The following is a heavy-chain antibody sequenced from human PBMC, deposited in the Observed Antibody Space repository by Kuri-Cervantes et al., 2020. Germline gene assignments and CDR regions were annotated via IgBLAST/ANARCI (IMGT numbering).Heavy chain of an antibody. D-gene: IGHD6-6*01. CDR3: TKYSSSAAHGGYYFDY. Sequence: GGSLRLSFAASGFTFSGSAMHWVRQASGKGLEWVGRIRSKANSYATAYAASVKGRFTISRDDSKNTAYLQMNSLKTEDTAVYYCTKYSSSAAHGGYYFDYWGQGTLVTVSS. CDR2: IRSKANSYAT. CDR1: GFTFSGSA. V-gene: IGHV3-73*01. J-gene: IGHJ4*02.